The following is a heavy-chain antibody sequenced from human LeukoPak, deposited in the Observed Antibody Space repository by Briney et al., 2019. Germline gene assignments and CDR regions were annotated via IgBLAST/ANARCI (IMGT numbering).Heavy chain of an antibody. D-gene: IGHD3-22*01. CDR3: AADANYYDRSGYSTTDY. V-gene: IGHV1-58*02. CDR1: GFTFSSSA. CDR2: IVVGSGNT. J-gene: IGHJ4*02. Sequence: SVKVSCKTSGFTFSSSAMQWVRQARGQRLEWIGWIVVGSGNTNYAQKFQERVSITRDMSTRTAYMELSSLRSEDTAVYYCAADANYYDRSGYSTTDYWGQGTLVTVSS.